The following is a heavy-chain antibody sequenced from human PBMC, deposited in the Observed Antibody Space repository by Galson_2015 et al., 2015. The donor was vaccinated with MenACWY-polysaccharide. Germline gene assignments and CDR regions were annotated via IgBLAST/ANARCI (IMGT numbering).Heavy chain of an antibody. Sequence: SVKVSCKASGDSLNNYSIGWVRQAPGQGLEWMGRIIPFATMENYAQKFQGRVTISADTSANTVYMQLSSLRSDDTAVYFCARVDYSGGHCYFAYWGQGTLVTVSS. J-gene: IGHJ4*02. CDR1: GDSLNNYS. CDR3: ARVDYSGGHCYFAY. V-gene: IGHV1-69*02. D-gene: IGHD2-21*02. CDR2: IIPFATME.